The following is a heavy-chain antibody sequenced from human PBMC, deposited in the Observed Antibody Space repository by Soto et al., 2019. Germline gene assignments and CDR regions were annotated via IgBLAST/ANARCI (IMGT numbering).Heavy chain of an antibody. V-gene: IGHV4-39*01. CDR1: GISISSSSYY. D-gene: IGHD1-26*01. J-gene: IGHJ4*02. CDR3: ARGLLGDSGSYRVDY. Sequence: PSETLSLTCTVPGISISSSSYYWGWIRKPPGKGLEWIGSIYYSGSTYYNPSLKSRVTISVDTSKNQFSLKLSSVTAADTAVYYCARGLLGDSGSYRVDYWGQGTLVTVS. CDR2: IYYSGST.